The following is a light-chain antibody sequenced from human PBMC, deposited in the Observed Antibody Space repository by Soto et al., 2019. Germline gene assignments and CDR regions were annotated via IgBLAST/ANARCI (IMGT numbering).Light chain of an antibody. V-gene: IGKV2-28*01. CDR1: QSLLHSNGYNY. CDR2: LGS. CDR3: MQALQTPRT. J-gene: IGKJ2*01. Sequence: DIVMTQSPLSLPVTPGEPASISCRSSQSLLHSNGYNYLDWYLQKPGQSPQLLIYLGSNRASGVPDRFSGSGSGTDFTLRISRVVADDVGVYYCMQALQTPRTFGQGTKLEIK.